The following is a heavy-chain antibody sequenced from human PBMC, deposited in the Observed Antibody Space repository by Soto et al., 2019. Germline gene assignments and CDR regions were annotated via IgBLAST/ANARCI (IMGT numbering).Heavy chain of an antibody. V-gene: IGHV4-39*01. CDR3: ARHSEGYCSGGSCYFPYYFDY. CDR1: GGSISSSSYY. J-gene: IGHJ4*02. CDR2: IYYSGST. D-gene: IGHD2-15*01. Sequence: SETLSLTCTVSGGSISSSSYYWGWIRQPPGKGLEWIGSIYYSGSTYYNPSLKSRVTISVDTSKNQFSLKLSSVTAADTAVYYCARHSEGYCSGGSCYFPYYFDYWGQGTLVTVSS.